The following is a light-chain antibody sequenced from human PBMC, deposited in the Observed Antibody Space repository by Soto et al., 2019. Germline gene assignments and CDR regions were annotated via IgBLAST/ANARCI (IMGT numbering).Light chain of an antibody. CDR3: QQLNSYRT. V-gene: IGKV1-9*01. CDR1: QGISSY. J-gene: IGKJ5*01. Sequence: IRVKQSPASVSASVGDRVTITCRASQGISSYLAWYQQKPGKAPKLLIYAASTLQSGVPSRFSGSGSGTDFTLTISRLPPEDFATYYCQQLNSYRTFGQGTRLEIK. CDR2: AAS.